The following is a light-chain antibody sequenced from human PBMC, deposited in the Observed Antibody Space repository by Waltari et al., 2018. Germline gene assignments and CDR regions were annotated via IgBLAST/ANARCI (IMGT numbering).Light chain of an antibody. V-gene: IGKV1-17*01. Sequence: DIQMTQSPSSLSASVGDRVTITCRASQGIGNDLGWFQQKPGKAPKRLIYTASSLQSGVPSRFSGSGSGTEFTLTISSLQGEDVAVYYCQQYYIAPYAFGQGTKLEVK. CDR3: QQYYIAPYA. J-gene: IGKJ2*01. CDR1: QGIGND. CDR2: TAS.